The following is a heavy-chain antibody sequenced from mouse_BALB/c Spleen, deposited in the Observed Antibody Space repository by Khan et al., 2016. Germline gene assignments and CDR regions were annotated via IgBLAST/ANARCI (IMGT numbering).Heavy chain of an antibody. CDR2: INPDSGKI. CDR3: AGARYCEYLVN. J-gene: IGHJ3*01. D-gene: IGHD2-14*01. V-gene: IGHV4-1*02. CDR1: GFDFSRYW. Sequence: EVKLLESGGGLVQPGGSLKVSCAASGFDFSRYWMSWVRQAPGKGLEWIGEINPDSGKINYTPSLKFKFAISRDNAKNTLYLQLSHERPEDSALCYGAGARYCEYLVNWGQGSLVTV.